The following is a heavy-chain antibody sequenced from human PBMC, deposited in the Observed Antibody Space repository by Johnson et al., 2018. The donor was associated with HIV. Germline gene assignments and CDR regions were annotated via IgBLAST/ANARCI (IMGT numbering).Heavy chain of an antibody. CDR3: ASDCRYYGSGSCLREGGTFDI. J-gene: IGHJ3*02. D-gene: IGHD3-10*01. Sequence: VQLVESGGGLIQPGGSLRLSCAASGFIVSSNYMSWVRQAAGRGLEWVGRIKSKTDGGTTDYAAPVKGRFTISRDNSKNTLYLQMNSLRAEDTAVYFCASDCRYYGSGSCLREGGTFDIWGQGTMVTVFS. V-gene: IGHV3-15*01. CDR1: GFIVSSNY. CDR2: IKSKTDGGTT.